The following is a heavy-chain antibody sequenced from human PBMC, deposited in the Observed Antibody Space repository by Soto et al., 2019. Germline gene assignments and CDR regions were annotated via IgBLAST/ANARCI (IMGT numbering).Heavy chain of an antibody. J-gene: IGHJ4*02. Sequence: EVQLLESGGGLVQPGGSLRLSCAASGFTFSSYAMSWVRQAPGKGLEWVSAISGSGGSTYYADSVKGRFTISRDNSKNTLYLQTNSLRAEDTAVYYCAKGSRRYDSSGYPRTLWGQGTLVTVSS. CDR3: AKGSRRYDSSGYPRTL. V-gene: IGHV3-23*01. D-gene: IGHD3-22*01. CDR1: GFTFSSYA. CDR2: ISGSGGST.